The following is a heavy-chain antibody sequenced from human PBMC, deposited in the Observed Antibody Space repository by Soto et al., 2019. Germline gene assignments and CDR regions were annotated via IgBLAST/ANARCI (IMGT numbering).Heavy chain of an antibody. Sequence: ASVKVSCKISGDTLTDVSIHWVRQAPGKGFEWMGGFDFEDDETIYGQKFQGRLTLTEDKSTGTAYMELNSLRSEDTAVYYCATGGYRNWFDPWGKGTLVTVSS. CDR1: GDTLTDVS. V-gene: IGHV1-24*01. CDR2: FDFEDDET. J-gene: IGHJ5*02. D-gene: IGHD2-15*01. CDR3: ATGGYRNWFDP.